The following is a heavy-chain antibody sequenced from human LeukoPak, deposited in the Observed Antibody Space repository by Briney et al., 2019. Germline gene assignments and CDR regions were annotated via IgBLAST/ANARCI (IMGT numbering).Heavy chain of an antibody. D-gene: IGHD2-15*01. J-gene: IGHJ4*02. CDR2: MNPNSGNT. Sequence: GASVKVSCKASGYTFTSYDINWVRQATGQGLEWMGWMNPNSGNTGYAQKFQGRVTITRNTSISTAYMELSSLRSEDTAVYYCARGASKNGRGVVVVAATSGDYWGQGTLVTVSS. CDR3: ARGASKNGRGVVVVAATSGDY. CDR1: GYTFTSYD. V-gene: IGHV1-8*03.